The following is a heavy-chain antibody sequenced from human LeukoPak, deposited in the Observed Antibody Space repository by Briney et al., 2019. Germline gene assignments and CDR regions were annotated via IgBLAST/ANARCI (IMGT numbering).Heavy chain of an antibody. CDR1: GYTFTGYY. J-gene: IGHJ6*03. Sequence: ASVKVSCKASGYTFTGYYMHWVRQAPGQGLEWMGWINPNSGGTNYAQKFQGRVTMTRDTSISTAYMELSRLRSDDTAVYYCARDLIDTLTGRGYYYYMDVWGKGTTVTISS. D-gene: IGHD3-9*01. CDR3: ARDLIDTLTGRGYYYYMDV. CDR2: INPNSGGT. V-gene: IGHV1-2*02.